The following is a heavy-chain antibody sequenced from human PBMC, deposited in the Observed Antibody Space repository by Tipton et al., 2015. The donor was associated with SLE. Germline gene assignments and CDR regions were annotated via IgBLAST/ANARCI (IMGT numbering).Heavy chain of an antibody. Sequence: TLSLTCAVYGGSFSVHYWSWSWIRQPPGKGLEWIGNIYYSGNTYYNPSLKSRVTISVDTSKNQISLRLNFVTAADTAVYYCVRHGLSGGWGQGTLVTVSS. CDR1: GGSFSVHYWS. CDR3: VRHGLSGG. J-gene: IGHJ4*02. CDR2: IYYSGNT. V-gene: IGHV4-39*01. D-gene: IGHD6-25*01.